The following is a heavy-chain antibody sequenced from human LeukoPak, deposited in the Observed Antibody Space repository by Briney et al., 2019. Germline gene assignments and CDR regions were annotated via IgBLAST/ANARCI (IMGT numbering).Heavy chain of an antibody. CDR3: ATGWFGYFDY. CDR2: IIHSGST. CDR1: GGSFSGYY. V-gene: IGHV4-34*01. J-gene: IGHJ4*02. D-gene: IGHD3-10*01. Sequence: SETLSLTCAVYGGSFSGYYWGWIRQPPGKGREWIGEIIHSGSTKYNPSLKGRVTISVDTSKNQFSLTLSSVAAADTAVYYCATGWFGYFDYWGQGTLVTVSS.